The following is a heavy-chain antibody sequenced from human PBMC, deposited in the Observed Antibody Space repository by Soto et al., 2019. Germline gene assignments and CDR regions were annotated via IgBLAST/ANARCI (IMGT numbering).Heavy chain of an antibody. CDR1: GGSFSGYY. D-gene: IGHD6-19*01. CDR3: ARGLGSGWYGVWFDP. V-gene: IGHV4-34*01. J-gene: IGHJ5*02. Sequence: PSETLSLTXAVYGGSFSGYYWSWIRQPPGKGLEWIGEINHSGGTNYNPSLKSRVTISVDTSKNQFSLKLSSVTAADTAVYYCARGLGSGWYGVWFDPWGQGTLVTVSS. CDR2: INHSGGT.